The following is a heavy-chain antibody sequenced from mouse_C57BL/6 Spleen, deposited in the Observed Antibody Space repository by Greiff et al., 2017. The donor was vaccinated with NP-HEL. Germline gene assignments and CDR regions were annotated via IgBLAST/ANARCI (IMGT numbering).Heavy chain of an antibody. V-gene: IGHV1-59*01. Sequence: QVQLQQPGAELVRPGTSVKLSCKASGYTFTSYWMHWVKQRPGQGLEWIGVIDPSDSYTNYNQKFKGKATLTVDTSSSTAYMQLSSLTSEDSAVYRSARGGRLAWMAYWGQGTLVTVSA. J-gene: IGHJ3*01. CDR2: IDPSDSYT. CDR3: ARGGRLAWMAY. CDR1: GYTFTSYW.